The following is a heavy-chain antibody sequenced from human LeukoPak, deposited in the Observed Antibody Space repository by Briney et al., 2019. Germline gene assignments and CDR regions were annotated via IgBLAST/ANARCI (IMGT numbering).Heavy chain of an antibody. J-gene: IGHJ4*02. Sequence: GGSLRLSCAASGFTFSSYEMNWVRQAPGKGLEWVSYISSSGSTIYYADSVKGRFTISRDNAKNSLYLQMNSLRAEDTAVYCCARHIVVVPAAPHFDYWGQGTLVTVSS. CDR1: GFTFSSYE. CDR3: ARHIVVVPAAPHFDY. V-gene: IGHV3-48*03. D-gene: IGHD2-2*01. CDR2: ISSSGSTI.